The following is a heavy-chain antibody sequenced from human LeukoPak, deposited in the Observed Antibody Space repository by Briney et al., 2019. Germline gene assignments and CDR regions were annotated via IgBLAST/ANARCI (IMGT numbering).Heavy chain of an antibody. CDR3: ASVVYYFDY. Sequence: PSETLSLTCTVSGGSISSSNYYWGWIRQPPGQGLEWIGSMYYSGGPYYNPSLKSRVTISADTSKNQFSLILNSVTAADTAVYYCASVVYYFDYWSRGTLVTVSS. CDR1: GGSISSSNYY. J-gene: IGHJ4*02. V-gene: IGHV4-39*01. D-gene: IGHD3-22*01. CDR2: MYYSGGP.